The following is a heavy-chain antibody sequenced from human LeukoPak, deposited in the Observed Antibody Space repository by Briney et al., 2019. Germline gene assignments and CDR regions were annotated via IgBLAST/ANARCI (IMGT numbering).Heavy chain of an antibody. CDR2: IDTAGDT. CDR1: GFTFNTYD. CDR3: ARGVSTYSSGPLPYHY. Sequence: GGSLRLSCAASGFTFNTYDMHWFRQTTGKGLEWVSGIDTAGDTYYPDPGSVKGRFTISRENAKNSLYLQINSLRAEDTAVYYCARGVSTYSSGPLPYHYWGQGTLVTVSS. V-gene: IGHV3-13*01. D-gene: IGHD6-19*01. J-gene: IGHJ4*02.